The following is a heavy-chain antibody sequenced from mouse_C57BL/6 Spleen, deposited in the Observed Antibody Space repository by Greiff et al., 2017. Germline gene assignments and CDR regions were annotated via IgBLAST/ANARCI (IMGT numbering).Heavy chain of an antibody. CDR3: TRKGRYYFDY. Sequence: VKLQESGAELVRPGASVTLSCKASGYTFTDYEMHWVKQTPVHGLEWIGAIDPETGGTAYNQKFKGKAILTADKSSSTAYMELRSLTSEDSAVYYCTRKGRYYFDYWGQGTTLTVSS. CDR1: GYTFTDYE. CDR2: IDPETGGT. V-gene: IGHV1-15*01. J-gene: IGHJ2*01.